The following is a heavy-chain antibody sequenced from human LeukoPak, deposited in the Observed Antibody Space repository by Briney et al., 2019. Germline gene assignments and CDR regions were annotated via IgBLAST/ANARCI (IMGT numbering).Heavy chain of an antibody. V-gene: IGHV5-51*01. J-gene: IGHJ4*02. Sequence: GESLKISCKGSGFRFTSYWIDWVRQMPGKGLEWMGIIYPGDSDTRYSPSFQGQVTMSVDKSISTAYLQWTSLKASDSAMYYCATRGDTSGWYVGYWGQGTLVTVSS. CDR2: IYPGDSDT. CDR1: GFRFTSYW. D-gene: IGHD6-19*01. CDR3: ATRGDTSGWYVGY.